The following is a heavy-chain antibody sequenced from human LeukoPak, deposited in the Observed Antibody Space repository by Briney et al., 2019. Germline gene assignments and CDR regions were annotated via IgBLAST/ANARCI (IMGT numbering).Heavy chain of an antibody. J-gene: IGHJ4*02. Sequence: SETLSLTCSVSGDSIISSSYYWGGIRQPPGKGLEWIGSIYYSGRTYYNPSLKSRVTISIDTSRSQFSLKLSSVTAADTAVYYCARLYSGTRPPDYWGQGTLVTVSS. CDR1: GDSIISSSYY. CDR3: ARLYSGTRPPDY. D-gene: IGHD3-10*01. V-gene: IGHV4-39*01. CDR2: IYYSGRT.